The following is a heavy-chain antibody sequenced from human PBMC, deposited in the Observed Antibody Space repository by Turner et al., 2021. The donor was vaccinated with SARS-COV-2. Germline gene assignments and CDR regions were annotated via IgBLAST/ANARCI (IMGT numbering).Heavy chain of an antibody. CDR2: IYYSGST. D-gene: IGHD3-9*01. J-gene: IGHJ4*02. CDR3: ARLRYFDWSYYFDY. Sequence: QVQLQESGPGLVKPSQTLSLTCTVSGGSISNGGYYWSWIRQHPGKGLEWIGYIYYSGSTYYNPSLKSRVTISVDTSKNQFSLKLSSVIAADTAVYYCARLRYFDWSYYFDYWGQGTLVTVSS. CDR1: GGSISNGGYY. V-gene: IGHV4-31*03.